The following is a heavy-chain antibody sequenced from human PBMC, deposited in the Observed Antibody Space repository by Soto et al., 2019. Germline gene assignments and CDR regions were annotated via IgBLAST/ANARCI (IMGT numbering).Heavy chain of an antibody. J-gene: IGHJ4*02. V-gene: IGHV3-21*01. CDR1: GFTFSSYS. Sequence: ESGGGLVKPGGSLRLSCAASGFTFSSYSMNWVRQAPGKGLEWVSSISSSSSYIYYADSVKGRFTISRDNAKNSLYLQMNSLRAEDTAVYYCARDRYMITFGGVILDYWGQGTLVTVSS. D-gene: IGHD3-16*01. CDR2: ISSSSSYI. CDR3: ARDRYMITFGGVILDY.